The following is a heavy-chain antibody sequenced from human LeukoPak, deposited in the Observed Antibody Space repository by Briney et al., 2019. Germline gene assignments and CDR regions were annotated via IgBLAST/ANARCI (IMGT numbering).Heavy chain of an antibody. CDR1: GGSFSGYY. Sequence: SETLSLTCAVYGGSFSGYYWSWIRQPPGKGLEWIGEINHSGSTNYNPSLKSRVTISVDTSKNQFSLKLSSVTATDTAFYYCARDHTYFDYWGLGTLVTVSS. J-gene: IGHJ4*02. D-gene: IGHD5-18*01. CDR3: ARDHTYFDY. CDR2: INHSGST. V-gene: IGHV4-34*01.